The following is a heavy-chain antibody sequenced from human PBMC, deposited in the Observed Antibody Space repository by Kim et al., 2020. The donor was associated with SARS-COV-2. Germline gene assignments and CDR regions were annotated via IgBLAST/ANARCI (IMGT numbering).Heavy chain of an antibody. CDR2: IYYSGST. J-gene: IGHJ4*02. V-gene: IGHV4-39*07. CDR1: GGSISSSSYY. CDR3: ARVGYYYDSSGYWY. Sequence: SETLSLTCTVSGGSISSSSYYWGWIRQPPGKGLEWIGSIYYSGSTYYNPSLQSRVTISLDTSKNQFSLKLSSVTAADTAVYYCARVGYYYDSSGYWYWGQGTLVTVSS. D-gene: IGHD3-22*01.